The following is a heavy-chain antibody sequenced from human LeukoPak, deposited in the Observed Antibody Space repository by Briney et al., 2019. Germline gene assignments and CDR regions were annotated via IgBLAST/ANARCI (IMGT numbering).Heavy chain of an antibody. CDR2: ISYDGSNK. CDR1: GFTFSSYA. V-gene: IGHV3-30-3*01. J-gene: IGHJ6*02. D-gene: IGHD3-9*01. Sequence: GGSLRLSCAASGFTFSSYAMHWVRQAPGKGLEWVAVISYDGSNKYYADSVKGRFTISRDNSKNTLYLQMNSLRAEDTAVYYCAKGRNVLRYPYGMDVWGQGTTVTVSS. CDR3: AKGRNVLRYPYGMDV.